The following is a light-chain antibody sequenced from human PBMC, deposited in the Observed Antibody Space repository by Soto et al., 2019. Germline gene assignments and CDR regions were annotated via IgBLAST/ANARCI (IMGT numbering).Light chain of an antibody. J-gene: IGKJ1*01. CDR1: QSVGTW. Sequence: DIQMTQSPSTLSASVGGRVTITCRASQSVGTWVAWYQQKPGKAPKLLIYGASNLESGVPSRFNGSGSGTEFTLTITTLQPDDFATYFCQHYRRNTWRFGPGTKVDIK. CDR3: QHYRRNTWR. V-gene: IGKV1-5*01. CDR2: GAS.